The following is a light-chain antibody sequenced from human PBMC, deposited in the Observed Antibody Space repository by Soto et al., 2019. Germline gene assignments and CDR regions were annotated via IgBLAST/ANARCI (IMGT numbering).Light chain of an antibody. Sequence: EIVLTQSPATLSLSPGERATLSCRASQSINNCFAWYQQKPVQAPRLLIYDTISRAPGIPARFSGSGSGTDFTITISSLEPEDFAVYYCQQCTNWPPITFGQGTRVEIK. J-gene: IGKJ5*01. V-gene: IGKV3-11*01. CDR1: QSINNC. CDR2: DTI. CDR3: QQCTNWPPIT.